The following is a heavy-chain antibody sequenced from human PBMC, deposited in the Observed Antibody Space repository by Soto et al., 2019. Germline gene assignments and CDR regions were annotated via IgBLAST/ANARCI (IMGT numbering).Heavy chain of an antibody. V-gene: IGHV1-69*13. CDR3: AQSGDYYGSGSYSYYYYYGMDV. CDR2: IIPIFGTA. J-gene: IGHJ6*02. Sequence: SVTVSCKASGGTFNSYPVTWVRQAPGQGLEWMGGIIPIFGTANYAQKFQGRVTITADESTSTAYMELSSLRSEDTAVYYCAQSGDYYGSGSYSYYYYYGMDVWGQGTTVTVSS. CDR1: GGTFNSYP. D-gene: IGHD3-10*01.